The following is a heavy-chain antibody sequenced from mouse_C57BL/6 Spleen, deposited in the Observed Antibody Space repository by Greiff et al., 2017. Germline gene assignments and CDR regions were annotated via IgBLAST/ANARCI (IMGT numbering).Heavy chain of an antibody. CDR2: IYPRSGNT. CDR1: GYTFTSYG. V-gene: IGHV1-81*01. D-gene: IGHD3-2*02. Sequence: QVQLQQSGAELARPGASVKLSCKASGYTFTSYGISWVKQRPGQGLEWIGEIYPRSGNTYYNEKFKGKATLTADKSSSTAYMELRSLTSEDSAVYFCAGRQLRLQDDWGQGTTLTVSS. J-gene: IGHJ2*01. CDR3: AGRQLRLQDD.